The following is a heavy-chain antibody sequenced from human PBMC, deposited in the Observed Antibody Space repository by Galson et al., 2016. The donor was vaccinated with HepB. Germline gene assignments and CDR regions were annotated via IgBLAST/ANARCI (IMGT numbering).Heavy chain of an antibody. V-gene: IGHV3-74*01. Sequence: SLRLSCAASGFTFSNYAMSWVRQAPGKGLVWVSGINSDGTSTTYADSVKGRFTISRDNAKNTLYLQMNSLRAEDTAVYYCARPGYCSGSSCYVPFDIWGQGTMATVSS. CDR3: ARPGYCSGSSCYVPFDI. D-gene: IGHD2-15*01. CDR2: INSDGTST. CDR1: GFTFSNYA. J-gene: IGHJ3*02.